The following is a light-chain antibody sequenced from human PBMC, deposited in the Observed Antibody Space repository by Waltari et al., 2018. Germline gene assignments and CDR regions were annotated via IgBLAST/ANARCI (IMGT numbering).Light chain of an antibody. CDR2: DVI. J-gene: IGLJ1*01. V-gene: IGLV2-14*03. CDR3: GTSTTTRNHV. Sequence: QSALTQPASVSGSPGQSITIPCSGPSSDVGAYDEFCWYQQHPGKAPKLIIYDVIFRPSGVSNRFSGSKSGNTTSLTISGLHTEDEADYYCGTSTTTRNHVFGTGTKVTVL. CDR1: SSDVGAYDE.